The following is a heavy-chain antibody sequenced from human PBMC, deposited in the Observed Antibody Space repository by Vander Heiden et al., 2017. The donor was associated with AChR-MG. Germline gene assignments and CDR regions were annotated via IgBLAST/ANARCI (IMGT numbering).Heavy chain of an antibody. CDR2: IRYDGSNK. CDR3: AKEMWSKVVVAAIFLDY. CDR1: GLTFSSYG. J-gene: IGHJ4*02. Sequence: QVQLVESGGGVVQPGGSLRLSCAASGLTFSSYGMHWVRQAPGKGLEWVAFIRYDGSNKYYADSVKGRFTISRDNSKNTLYLQMNSLRAEDTAVYYCAKEMWSKVVVAAIFLDYWGQGTLVTVSS. D-gene: IGHD2-15*01. V-gene: IGHV3-30*02.